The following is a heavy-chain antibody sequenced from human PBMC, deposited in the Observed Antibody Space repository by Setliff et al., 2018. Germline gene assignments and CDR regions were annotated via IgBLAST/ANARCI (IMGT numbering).Heavy chain of an antibody. CDR2: ISAYNGNT. D-gene: IGHD3-22*01. CDR1: GYTFTGYG. CDR3: ARDPPTYYYDSSGYGDAFDI. Sequence: ASVKVSCKASGYTFTGYGISWVRQAPGQGLEWMGWISAYNGNTNYAQKLQGRVTMTTDTSTSTAYMELRSLRSDDTAVYYCARDPPTYYYDSSGYGDAFDIWGQGTMVTVSS. J-gene: IGHJ3*02. V-gene: IGHV1-18*01.